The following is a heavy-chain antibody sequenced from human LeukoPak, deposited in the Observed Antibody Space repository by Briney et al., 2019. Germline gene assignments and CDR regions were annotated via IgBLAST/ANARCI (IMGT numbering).Heavy chain of an antibody. J-gene: IGHJ5*02. Sequence: GGSLRLSCEASGFTFSTYAMSWVRQAPGKGLEWVAVILSDGSKEFYTDSVKGRFTISRDNSKNTLYLQMNSLRAEDTAVYYCAKSNWFDPWGQGTLVTVSS. CDR3: AKSNWFDP. V-gene: IGHV3-33*08. CDR2: ILSDGSKE. CDR1: GFTFSTYA.